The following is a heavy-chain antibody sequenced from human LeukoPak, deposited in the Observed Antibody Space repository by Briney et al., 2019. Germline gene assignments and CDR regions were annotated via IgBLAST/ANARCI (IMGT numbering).Heavy chain of an antibody. V-gene: IGHV4-30-2*01. CDR3: ARNPGYSYGSPTFDY. Sequence: PSETLSLTCAVSGGSISSGGYSWSWIRQPPGKGLEWIGYIYYSGSTYYNPSLKSRVTMSVDTSKNQFSLKLSSVTAVDTAVYYCARNPGYSYGSPTFDYWGQGTLVTVSS. CDR2: IYYSGST. J-gene: IGHJ4*02. D-gene: IGHD5-18*01. CDR1: GGSISSGGYS.